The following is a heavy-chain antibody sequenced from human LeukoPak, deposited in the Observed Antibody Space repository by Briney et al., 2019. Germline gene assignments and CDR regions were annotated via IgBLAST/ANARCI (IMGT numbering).Heavy chain of an antibody. CDR3: ARGDSSSGATFDY. J-gene: IGHJ4*02. D-gene: IGHD6-6*01. CDR1: GGSISSYY. CDR2: IYYSGST. V-gene: IGHV4-59*01. Sequence: SETLSLTCTASGGSISSYYWSWIRQPPGKGLEWIGYIYYSGSTNYNPSLKSRVTISVDTSKNQFSLKLSSVTAADTAVYYCARGDSSSGATFDYWGQGTLVTVSS.